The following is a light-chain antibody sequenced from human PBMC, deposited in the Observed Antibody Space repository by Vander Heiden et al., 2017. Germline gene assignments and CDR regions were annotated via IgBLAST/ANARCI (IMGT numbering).Light chain of an antibody. Sequence: QSALTQPASVSGSPGQSITISCTGTSSDVGGYNYVSWYQQHPGTAPNLMIYEVSNRPSGVSNRFSGSKSGNTASLTISGLQAEDEADYYCSSYTSSSTLYVFGTGTKVTVL. CDR2: EVS. V-gene: IGLV2-14*01. CDR1: SSDVGGYNY. CDR3: SSYTSSSTLYV. J-gene: IGLJ1*01.